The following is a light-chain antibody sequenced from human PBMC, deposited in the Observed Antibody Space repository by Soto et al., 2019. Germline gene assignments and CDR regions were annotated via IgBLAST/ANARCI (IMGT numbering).Light chain of an antibody. CDR2: DAS. CDR1: QSISSW. Sequence: DIQMTQSPSTLSASVGDRVTITCRASQSISSWLAWYQQKPGKAPKLLIYDASSLESGVPSRFSGSGSGTEFTLTISSLQPDDFATYYCQQYNSYSLTFGGGNKV. CDR3: QQYNSYSLT. V-gene: IGKV1-5*01. J-gene: IGKJ4*01.